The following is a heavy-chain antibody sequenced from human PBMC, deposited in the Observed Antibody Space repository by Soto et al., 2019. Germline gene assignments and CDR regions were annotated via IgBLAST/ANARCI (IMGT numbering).Heavy chain of an antibody. V-gene: IGHV1-2*04. J-gene: IGHJ5*02. CDR2: INPNSGGT. CDR3: AREEAGRERRTNWFDP. D-gene: IGHD1-1*01. CDR1: GYTFTGYY. Sequence: ASVKVSCKASGYTFTGYYMHWVRQAPGQGLEWMGWINPNSGGTNYAQKFQGWVTMTRDTSISTAYMELSRLRSDGTAVYYCAREEAGRERRTNWFDPWGQGTLVTVSS.